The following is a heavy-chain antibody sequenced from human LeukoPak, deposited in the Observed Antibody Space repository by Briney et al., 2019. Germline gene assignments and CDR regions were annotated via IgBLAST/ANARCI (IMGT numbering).Heavy chain of an antibody. D-gene: IGHD1-26*01. V-gene: IGHV3-7*01. Sequence: PGGSLRLSCAASGFTFSSYWMSWVRQAPGKGLEWVANIKQDGSEKYYVDSVKGRFTISRDNAKNSLYLQMNSLRAEDTAVYYCAGAHAVGATTLVYWGQGTLVTVSS. J-gene: IGHJ4*02. CDR2: IKQDGSEK. CDR3: AGAHAVGATTLVY. CDR1: GFTFSSYW.